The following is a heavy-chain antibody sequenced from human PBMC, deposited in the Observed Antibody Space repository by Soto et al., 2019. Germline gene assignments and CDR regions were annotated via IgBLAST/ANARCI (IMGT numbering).Heavy chain of an antibody. CDR3: ARAAARTLYYFQY. J-gene: IGHJ4*02. CDR2: INAGNGNT. V-gene: IGHV1-3*01. D-gene: IGHD6-6*01. Sequence: ASVKVSCKASGYTFTSYAMHWVRQAPGQRREWMGWINAGNGNTKYSQKFQGRVTITRDTSASTAYMELSSLRSEDTAVYYCARAAARTLYYFQYLGQATLVTVS. CDR1: GYTFTSYA.